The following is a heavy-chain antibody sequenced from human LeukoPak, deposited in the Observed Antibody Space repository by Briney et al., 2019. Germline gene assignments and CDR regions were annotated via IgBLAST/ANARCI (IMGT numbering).Heavy chain of an antibody. CDR3: AKDGKQRQVLNWFDP. V-gene: IGHV3-30*18. J-gene: IGHJ5*02. CDR1: GFTFSNYG. Sequence: GGSLRLSCAASGFTFSNYGMHWVRQAPGKGLEWVAVISYDGTKKYYADSVKGRFTISRNNSQNTLYLQMNSLRPEDTAVYYCAKDGKQRQVLNWFDPWGQGTLVTVSS. CDR2: ISYDGTKK. D-gene: IGHD6-25*01.